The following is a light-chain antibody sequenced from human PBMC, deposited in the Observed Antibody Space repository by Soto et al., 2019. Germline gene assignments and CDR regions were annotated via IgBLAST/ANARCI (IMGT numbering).Light chain of an antibody. V-gene: IGKV3-20*01. CDR1: QSVSSSY. CDR2: GAS. J-gene: IGKJ1*01. Sequence: EIVLTQSPGTLSLSPGERATLSCRASQSVSSSYLAWYQQKPGQAPRLLICGASSRATGIPDRFSGSGSGTDFTLTISRREPGDFAVYYCQQYGSSPRTFGKGTKVEL. CDR3: QQYGSSPRT.